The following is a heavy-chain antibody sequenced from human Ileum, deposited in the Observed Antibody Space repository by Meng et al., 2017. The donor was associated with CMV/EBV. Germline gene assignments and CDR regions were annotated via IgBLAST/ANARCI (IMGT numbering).Heavy chain of an antibody. V-gene: IGHV3-74*01. Sequence: GESLKISCVASGFTFSKHWMHWVRQVPGKGLIWVSYINSEGSHTTYADSVRGRFTISRDNSKNTLYLQMNSLRVADTAVYYCARGGPGAFDIWGQGKRVTGSS. D-gene: IGHD3-16*01. CDR1: GFTFSKHW. J-gene: IGHJ3*02. CDR3: ARGGPGAFDI. CDR2: INSEGSHT.